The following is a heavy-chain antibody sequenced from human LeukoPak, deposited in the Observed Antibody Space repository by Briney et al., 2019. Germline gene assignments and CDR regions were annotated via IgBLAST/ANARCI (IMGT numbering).Heavy chain of an antibody. CDR1: GFTFNNFG. Sequence: GGSLRLSCAASGFTFNNFGMHWVRQAPGKGLVLVAFMGYEGIHKYYADSVKGRFTISKGNSKATLYLQMNSLRPEDTAVYYCARDLHGGYSSDYWGQGTLVTVSS. CDR3: ARDLHGGYSSDY. D-gene: IGHD4-23*01. V-gene: IGHV3-30*02. CDR2: MGYEGIHK. J-gene: IGHJ4*02.